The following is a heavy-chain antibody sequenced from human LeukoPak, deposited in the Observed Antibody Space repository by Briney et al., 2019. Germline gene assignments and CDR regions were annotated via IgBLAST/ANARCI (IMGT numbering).Heavy chain of an antibody. CDR3: ARGTNWGSDY. V-gene: IGHV4-34*01. D-gene: IGHD7-27*01. Sequence: TSETLSLTCAVYGGSFSGYYWSWIRQPPGKGLEWMGEIKHSGSTNYNPTLKSRVTISVDTSKNQFSLKLSSVTAADTAVYYCARGTNWGSDYWGQGTLVTVSS. CDR1: GGSFSGYY. J-gene: IGHJ4*02. CDR2: IKHSGST.